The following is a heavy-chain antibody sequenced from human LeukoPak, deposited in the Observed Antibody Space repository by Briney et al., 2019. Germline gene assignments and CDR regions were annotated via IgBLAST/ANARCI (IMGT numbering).Heavy chain of an antibody. CDR1: GSTFSSYA. D-gene: IGHD6-13*01. J-gene: IGHJ4*02. Sequence: GRSLRLSCAASGSTFSSYAMSWVRQAPGKGLEWVSAISGSGGSTYYADSVKGRFTISRDNSKNTLYLQMNSLRAEDTAVYYCAKASSSWYQYYFDYWGQGTLVTVSS. V-gene: IGHV3-23*01. CDR3: AKASSSWYQYYFDY. CDR2: ISGSGGST.